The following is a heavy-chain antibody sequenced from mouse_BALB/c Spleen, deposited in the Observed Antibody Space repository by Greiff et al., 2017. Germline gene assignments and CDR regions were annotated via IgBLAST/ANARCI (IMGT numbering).Heavy chain of an antibody. CDR1: GYTFTSYW. J-gene: IGHJ3*01. CDR2: INPSTGYT. Sequence: VQLQQSGAELAKPGASVKMSCKASGYTFTSYWMHWVKQRPGQGLEWIGYINPSTGYTEYNQKFKDKATLTADKSSSTAYMQLSSLTSEDSAVYFCARDSWGTGWLAYWGQGTLVTVSA. CDR3: ARDSWGTGWLAY. V-gene: IGHV1-7*01. D-gene: IGHD3-2*01.